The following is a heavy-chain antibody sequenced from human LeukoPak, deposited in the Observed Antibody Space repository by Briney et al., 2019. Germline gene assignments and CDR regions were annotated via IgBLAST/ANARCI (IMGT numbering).Heavy chain of an antibody. CDR3: ATETNGRHYDY. D-gene: IGHD1-14*01. J-gene: IGHJ4*02. Sequence: PGGSLRLSCTASGLIFSTSGFNWVRQAPGKGLVWVASIGPTGSDRYHADSIKGRFTISRDNANNFLYLQMNSVRAEDTAVYYCATETNGRHYDYWGQGTLLTVSS. V-gene: IGHV3-21*06. CDR2: IGPTGSDR. CDR1: GLIFSTSG.